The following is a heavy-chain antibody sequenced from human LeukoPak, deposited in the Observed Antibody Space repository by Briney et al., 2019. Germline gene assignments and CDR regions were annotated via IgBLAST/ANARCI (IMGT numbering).Heavy chain of an antibody. D-gene: IGHD5-18*01. V-gene: IGHV1-2*02. CDR3: ARVRNVDTAMIHWFFDV. Sequence: GASVKVSCTASRYDLNAFYMHWIRQAPGQGLEWMGWMNPNSGGTNYAQKFQGRVTMTRDTSISTAYMDLSSLTSDDTAAYYCARVRNVDTAMIHWFFDVWGRGTLVTVSS. CDR2: MNPNSGGT. J-gene: IGHJ2*01. CDR1: RYDLNAFY.